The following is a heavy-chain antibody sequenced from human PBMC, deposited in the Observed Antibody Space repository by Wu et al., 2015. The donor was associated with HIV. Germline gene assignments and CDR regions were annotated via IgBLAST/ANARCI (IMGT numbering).Heavy chain of an antibody. CDR3: ARRGMATTPLYYYYYMDV. CDR1: GYTFTGYY. V-gene: IGHV1-2*02. D-gene: IGHD5-24*01. Sequence: QVQLVQSGAEVKKPGASVKVSCKASGYTFTGYYMHWVRQAPGQGLEWMGWINPNSGGTNYAQKFQGRVTMTRDTSISTAYMELSRLRSDDTAVYYCARRGMATTPLYYYYYMDVWGKGTTVTVSS. CDR2: INPNSGGT. J-gene: IGHJ6*03.